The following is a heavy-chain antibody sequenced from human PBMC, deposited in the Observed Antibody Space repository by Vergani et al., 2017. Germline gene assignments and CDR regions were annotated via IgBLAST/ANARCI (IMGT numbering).Heavy chain of an antibody. J-gene: IGHJ5*02. Sequence: QVQLVESGGGVVQPGRSLRLSCAASGFTFNQYGMHWVRQAPGKGLEWVAVTWYDVNNKQYADSVKGRFTISRDNSKITMYLQMNSLRDEDTGVYYFASDLRLLYNRFDPWGQGTLVTVSS. D-gene: IGHD1-14*01. CDR3: ASDLRLLYNRFDP. V-gene: IGHV3-33*01. CDR2: TWYDVNNK. CDR1: GFTFNQYG.